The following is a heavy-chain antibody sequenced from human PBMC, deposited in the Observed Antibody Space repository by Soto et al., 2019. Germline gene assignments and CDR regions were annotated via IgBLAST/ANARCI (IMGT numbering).Heavy chain of an antibody. V-gene: IGHV1-69*02. Sequence: QVQLVQYRDEVKKPGSSVKVSCKASGGTFSSYTISWVRLAPGQGLEWMGRIIPILGIANYAQKFQGRVTITADKSTRTAYMELCSLRSEDTAVYYCASFHYYGDFAFDYWGQGTLVTVSS. CDR1: GGTFSSYT. D-gene: IGHD4-17*01. CDR3: ASFHYYGDFAFDY. CDR2: IIPILGIA. J-gene: IGHJ4*02.